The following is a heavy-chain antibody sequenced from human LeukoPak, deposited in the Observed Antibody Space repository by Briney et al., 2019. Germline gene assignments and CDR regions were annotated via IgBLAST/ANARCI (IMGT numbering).Heavy chain of an antibody. CDR3: AKGNNFYDSSGHYDF. J-gene: IGHJ4*02. CDR2: ISGTNAYT. V-gene: IGHV3-23*01. CDR1: GFTFRNYA. D-gene: IGHD3-22*01. Sequence: PGGSLRLSCAASGFTFRNYAMSWVRQAPGKGLEWVSFISGTNAYTFYADSVEGRFTISRDNSEKMLYLQMNSLRAEDTAIYYCAKGNNFYDSSGHYDFWGQGALVTVSS.